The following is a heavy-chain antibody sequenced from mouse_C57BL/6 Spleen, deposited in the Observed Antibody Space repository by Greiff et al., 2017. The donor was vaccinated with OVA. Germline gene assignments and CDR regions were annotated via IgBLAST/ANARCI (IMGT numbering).Heavy chain of an antibody. CDR2: IDPSDSYT. CDR3: ARVGYDKWFAY. D-gene: IGHD2-2*01. J-gene: IGHJ3*01. CDR1: GYTFTSYW. V-gene: IGHV1-69*01. Sequence: QVQLKQPGAELVMPGASVKLSCKASGYTFTSYWMHWVKQRPGQGLAWIGEIDPSDSYTNYNQKFKGKSTLTVDKSTSSAYMQLSSLTSEDSAVYYCARVGYDKWFAYWGQGTLVTVAA.